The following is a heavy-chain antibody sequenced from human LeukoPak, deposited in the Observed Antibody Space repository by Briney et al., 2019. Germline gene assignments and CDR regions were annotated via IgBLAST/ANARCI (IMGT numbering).Heavy chain of an antibody. CDR2: ISAHNGNT. V-gene: IGHV1-18*01. Sequence: ASVKVSCKASAYTFTSSGITWVRQAPGQGLEWMGWISAHNGNTNYAQKLQGRVTMTTDISTTTAYMESRSLSSDDTAVYYCARGGAYSSDWYVDYWGQGTLVTVSS. D-gene: IGHD6-19*01. CDR3: ARGGAYSSDWYVDY. CDR1: AYTFTSSG. J-gene: IGHJ4*02.